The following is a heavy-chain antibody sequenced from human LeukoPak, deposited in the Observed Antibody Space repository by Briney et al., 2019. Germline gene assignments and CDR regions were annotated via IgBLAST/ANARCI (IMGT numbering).Heavy chain of an antibody. Sequence: GGPLRLSCAASGFTFSSYAMHWVRQAPGKGLEWVAVISYDGSNKYYADSVKGRFTISRDNSKNTLYLQMNGLRAEDTAVYYCAKDRDGDYAFDYWGQGTLVTVSS. CDR1: GFTFSSYA. D-gene: IGHD4-17*01. CDR3: AKDRDGDYAFDY. V-gene: IGHV3-30*04. J-gene: IGHJ4*02. CDR2: ISYDGSNK.